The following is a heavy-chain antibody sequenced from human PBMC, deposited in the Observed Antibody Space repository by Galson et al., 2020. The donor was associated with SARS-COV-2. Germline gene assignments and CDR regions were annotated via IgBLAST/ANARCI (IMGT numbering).Heavy chain of an antibody. V-gene: IGHV4-31*03. CDR3: ARRGVTGAWFDP. CDR1: GGSISSGHY. J-gene: IGHJ5*02. CDR2: IYHTGNT. Sequence: SETLSLTCTVSGGSISSGHYWSWIRQQPGKGLDWIGYIYHTGNTYYSPSLQSRVTMSVDTSTNQFSLQLTSLTAADTAVYYCARRGVTGAWFDPWGQGTLVTVSS. D-gene: IGHD2-21*02.